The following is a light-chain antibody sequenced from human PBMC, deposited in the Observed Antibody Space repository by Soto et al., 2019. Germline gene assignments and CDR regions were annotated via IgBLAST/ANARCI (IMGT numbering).Light chain of an antibody. CDR3: QHYVNSLPQFT. CDR1: QSVTNNY. Sequence: IVLTQSPGTLSLSPGERATLSCRASQSVTNNYLAWYQQKPGQAPRLLIYGATTRATGIPDRFSGSGSGTDFALTINRLEPEDFAVYYCQHYVNSLPQFTSGRGTKVYIK. CDR2: GAT. J-gene: IGKJ3*01. V-gene: IGKV3-20*01.